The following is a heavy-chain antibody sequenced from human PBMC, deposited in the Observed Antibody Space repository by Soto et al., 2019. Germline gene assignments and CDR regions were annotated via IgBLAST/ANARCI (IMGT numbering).Heavy chain of an antibody. Sequence: GGSLRRSCSASGFTFSSYFMHWVRQAPGKGLEWVAVISYDGSNKYYADSVKGRFTISRDNSKNTLYLQMNSLRAEDTAVYYCAKDKSSGGHYFDYWGQGTLVTVSS. CDR2: ISYDGSNK. V-gene: IGHV3-30*18. D-gene: IGHD2-15*01. CDR3: AKDKSSGGHYFDY. J-gene: IGHJ4*02. CDR1: GFTFSSYF.